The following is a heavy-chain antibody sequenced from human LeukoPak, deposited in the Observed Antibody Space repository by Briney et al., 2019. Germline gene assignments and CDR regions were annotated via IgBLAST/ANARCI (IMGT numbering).Heavy chain of an antibody. CDR1: GFTFSSYW. CDR3: ARAPSEIGGYYPEYFRH. CDR2: IKSDGST. V-gene: IGHV3-74*01. J-gene: IGHJ1*01. Sequence: PVGSLRLSCAPSGFTFSSYWMHLVRTAPEKGLGWVSRIKSDGSTNYADSVKGRVTIARDNAKNTVSLQTNSLRAEDTGVYYCARAPSEIGGYYPEYFRHWGQGTLVTVSS. D-gene: IGHD3-22*01.